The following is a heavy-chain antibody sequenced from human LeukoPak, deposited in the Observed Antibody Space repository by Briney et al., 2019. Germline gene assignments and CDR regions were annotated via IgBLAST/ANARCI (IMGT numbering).Heavy chain of an antibody. CDR3: ARGSGIGEDY. Sequence: GASVKVSCKASGGTFSSHAIAWVRQAPGQGPEWMGGIIPISGTANYAQKFQGRVTITTDESTSTAYMELSSLTSDDTAVYYCARGSGIGEDYWGQGTLVTVSS. CDR1: GGTFSSHA. V-gene: IGHV1-69*05. CDR2: IIPISGTA. J-gene: IGHJ4*02. D-gene: IGHD3-10*01.